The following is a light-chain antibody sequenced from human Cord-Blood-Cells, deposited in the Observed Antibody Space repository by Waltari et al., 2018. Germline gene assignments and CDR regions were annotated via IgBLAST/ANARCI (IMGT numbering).Light chain of an antibody. V-gene: IGLV2-23*02. Sequence: QSALTQPASVSGSPGQSLTIPCTGTSSDVGRHNLVPWYHQHTGKAPKLMIYEVSKRPSGVSNRFSGSKSGNTASLTISGLQAEDEADYYCCSYAGSSTYVFGTGTKVTVL. J-gene: IGLJ1*01. CDR3: CSYAGSSTYV. CDR2: EVS. CDR1: SSDVGRHNL.